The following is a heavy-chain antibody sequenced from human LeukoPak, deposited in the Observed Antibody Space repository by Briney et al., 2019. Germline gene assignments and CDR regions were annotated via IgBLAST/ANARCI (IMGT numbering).Heavy chain of an antibody. Sequence: GGSLRLSCAASGFTFSSYEMNWVRQAPGKGLEWVSYISSSASTIHYAVSVKGRFTISRDNAKNSLYLQMNSLRAEDTAIYYCARGGLYAGFEWWGQGTLVTVSS. V-gene: IGHV3-48*03. D-gene: IGHD2-8*01. CDR2: ISSSASTI. J-gene: IGHJ4*02. CDR1: GFTFSSYE. CDR3: ARGGLYAGFEW.